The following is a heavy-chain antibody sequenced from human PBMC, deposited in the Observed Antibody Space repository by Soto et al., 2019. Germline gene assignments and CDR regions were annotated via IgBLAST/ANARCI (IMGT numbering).Heavy chain of an antibody. V-gene: IGHV3-48*03. J-gene: IGHJ4*02. D-gene: IGHD4-17*01. CDR1: GSTFSRYE. CDR3: ARNSGDYEVY. Sequence: LRLSCVASGSTFSRYELNWVRQAPGKGLEWVSYISEGGGTIHYADSVKGRFTISRDNAKKSLYLQMNSLRVEDTAIYYCARNSGDYEVYWGQGTLVTSPQ. CDR2: ISEGGGTI.